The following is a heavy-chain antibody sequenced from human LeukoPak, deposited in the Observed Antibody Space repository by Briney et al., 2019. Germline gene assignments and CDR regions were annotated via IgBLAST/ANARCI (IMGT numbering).Heavy chain of an antibody. CDR1: GYTFTSYY. D-gene: IGHD3-22*01. J-gene: IGHJ4*02. Sequence: WASVTVSCMASGYTFTSYYMHWVRQAPGQGLEWMGIINPSGGSTSYAQKFQGRVTMTRDTSTSTVYMELSSLRSEDTAVYYCARVWRKYYESSGPAYYWGQGTLVTVSS. CDR3: ARVWRKYYESSGPAYY. CDR2: INPSGGST. V-gene: IGHV1-46*01.